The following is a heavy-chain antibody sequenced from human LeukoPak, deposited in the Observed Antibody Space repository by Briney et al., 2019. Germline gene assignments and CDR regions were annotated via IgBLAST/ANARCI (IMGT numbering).Heavy chain of an antibody. D-gene: IGHD6-19*01. CDR2: IYFTGSS. CDR1: GGSISIYY. J-gene: IGHJ2*01. CDR3: ARVGYSSGWSHFDL. Sequence: SETLSLTCTVSGGSISIYYWNWIRQPPGKGLEWIGYIYFTGSSNYNPSLKSRVTISVDTSKNQFSLKLSSVTAADTAVYYCARVGYSSGWSHFDLWGRGTLVTVSS. V-gene: IGHV4-59*01.